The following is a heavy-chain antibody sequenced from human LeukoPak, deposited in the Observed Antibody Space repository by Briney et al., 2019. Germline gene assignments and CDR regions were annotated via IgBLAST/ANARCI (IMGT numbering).Heavy chain of an antibody. CDR3: AREEASVGDY. D-gene: IGHD2-21*01. V-gene: IGHV4-39*01. CDR1: GGSISSNSHY. CDR2: IHYSGST. J-gene: IGHJ4*02. Sequence: KTSETLSLTCTVSGGSISSNSHYWAWIRQPPGKGLEWIGSIHYSGSTFYRPSLKSRVTISVDTSKNQFSLILTSVTASDTAVYYCAREEASVGDYWGQGILVTVSS.